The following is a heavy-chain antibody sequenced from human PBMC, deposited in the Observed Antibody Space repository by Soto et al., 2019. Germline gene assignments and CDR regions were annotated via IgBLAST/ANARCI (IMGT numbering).Heavy chain of an antibody. J-gene: IGHJ5*02. CDR1: GGSFSGNY. V-gene: IGHV4-34*01. CDR3: ARGRFDP. Sequence: PSETLSLTCAIYGGSFSGNYWSWIRQPPGRGLEWIGEINHSGGTNYNPSLKSRVTIAVDTSKNQFSLKLSSVTAADTAVYYCARGRFDPWGQGTLVTVSS. CDR2: INHSGGT.